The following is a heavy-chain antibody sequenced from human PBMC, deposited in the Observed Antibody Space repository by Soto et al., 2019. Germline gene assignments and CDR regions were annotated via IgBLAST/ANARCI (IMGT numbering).Heavy chain of an antibody. CDR1: GYTFTSYG. CDR2: ISAYNGNT. D-gene: IGHD1-26*01. CDR3: ARGGERELLLDTPLPSY. V-gene: IGHV1-18*01. J-gene: IGHJ4*02. Sequence: GASVKVSCKASGYTFTSYGISWVRQAPGQGLEWMGWISAYNGNTNYAQKLQGRVTMTTDTSTSTAYMELRSLRSDDTAVYYCARGGERELLLDTPLPSYWGQGTLVTVSS.